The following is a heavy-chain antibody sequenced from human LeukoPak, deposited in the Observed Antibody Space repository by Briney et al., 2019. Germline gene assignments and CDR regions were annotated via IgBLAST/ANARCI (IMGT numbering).Heavy chain of an antibody. J-gene: IGHJ4*02. CDR3: ARHVRYSSSWYCMD. CDR2: IYPADSTA. Sequence: GESLKISCKASGYSFTTYWIGWVRQVPGKGLEWVGIIYPADSTAKYSPSFQGQVTISVDKSISTAYLQWSRLEASDTAVFYCARHVRYSSSWYCMDWGQGTLVTVSS. CDR1: GYSFTTYW. V-gene: IGHV5-51*01. D-gene: IGHD6-13*01.